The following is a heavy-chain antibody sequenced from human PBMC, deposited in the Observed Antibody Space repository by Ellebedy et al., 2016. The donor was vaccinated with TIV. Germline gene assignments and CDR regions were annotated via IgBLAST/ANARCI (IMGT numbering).Heavy chain of an antibody. CDR3: ARPAAAYSSSWYDFDC. Sequence: PGGSLRLSCAASGFTFSGFTMNWVRQAPGKGLEWVSSISSSGTYIHNADLVKGRFIISRDNAKNSLYLQMNSLRVEDTAIYYCARPAAAYSSSWYDFDCWGQGTLVTVSS. J-gene: IGHJ4*02. D-gene: IGHD6-13*01. CDR1: GFTFSGFT. V-gene: IGHV3-21*01. CDR2: ISSSGTYI.